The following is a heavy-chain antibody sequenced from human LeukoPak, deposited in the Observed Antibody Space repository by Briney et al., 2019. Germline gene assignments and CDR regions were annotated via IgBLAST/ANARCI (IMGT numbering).Heavy chain of an antibody. J-gene: IGHJ4*02. Sequence: GASVKVSCKASGFTFTSSAMQWVRQARGQRLEWIGWIVVGSGNTNYAQKFQERVTITRDMSTSTAYMELSSLRSEDTAVYYCAAGPNYYDSSGYYFSFDYWGQGTLVTVSS. D-gene: IGHD3-22*01. CDR3: AAGPNYYDSSGYYFSFDY. V-gene: IGHV1-58*02. CDR1: GFTFTSSA. CDR2: IVVGSGNT.